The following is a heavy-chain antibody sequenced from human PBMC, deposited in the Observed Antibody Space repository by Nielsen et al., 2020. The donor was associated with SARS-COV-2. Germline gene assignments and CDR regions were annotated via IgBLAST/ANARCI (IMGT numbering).Heavy chain of an antibody. CDR3: AKDWTAIVVVPSGGADY. D-gene: IGHD2-15*01. V-gene: IGHV3-30*18. Sequence: LKISCAASGFTFSTYGMHWVRQAPGKGLEWVAAISYDGSNKYYVDSVKGRFTISRDNSKNTLYLQMSSLREEDTAVYYCAKDWTAIVVVPSGGADYWGQGTLVTVSS. J-gene: IGHJ4*02. CDR1: GFTFSTYG. CDR2: ISYDGSNK.